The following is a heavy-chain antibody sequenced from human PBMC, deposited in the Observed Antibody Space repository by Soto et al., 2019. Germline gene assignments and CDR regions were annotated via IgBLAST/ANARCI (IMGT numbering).Heavy chain of an antibody. D-gene: IGHD5-12*01. V-gene: IGHV3-23*01. CDR2: ISGSGGST. CDR3: AKVKGDGHNYPDAFDI. CDR1: GFTFSSYS. J-gene: IGHJ3*02. Sequence: PGGSLRLSCAASGFTFSSYSMSWVRQAPGKGLEWVSAISGSGGSTYYADSVKGRFTISRDNSKNTLYLQMNSLRAEDTAVYYCAKVKGDGHNYPDAFDIWGQGTMVTVSS.